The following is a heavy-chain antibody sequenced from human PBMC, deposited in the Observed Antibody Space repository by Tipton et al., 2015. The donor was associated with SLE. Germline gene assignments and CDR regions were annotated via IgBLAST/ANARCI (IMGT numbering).Heavy chain of an antibody. V-gene: IGHV3-23*04. D-gene: IGHD5-24*01. CDR3: ARRVRDGYNSPLDY. Sequence: QLVQSGGDLVQPGGSLRLSCAASGFIFSGYDMSWVRQGPGKGLEWVSGICGSSSRTDYADSVKGRFTVSSDNSKNTLYLQMDSVRVEDTAIYYCARRVRDGYNSPLDYWGQGSLVTVSS. CDR1: GFIFSGYD. CDR2: ICGSSSRT. J-gene: IGHJ4*02.